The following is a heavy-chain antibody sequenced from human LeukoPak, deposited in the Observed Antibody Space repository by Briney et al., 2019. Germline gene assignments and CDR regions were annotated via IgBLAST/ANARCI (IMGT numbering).Heavy chain of an antibody. J-gene: IGHJ6*02. CDR1: GYTFTSYD. D-gene: IGHD2-15*01. CDR2: MNPNSGNT. CDR3: ARNFARRYCSGGSCYSYYYYGMDV. V-gene: IGHV1-8*01. Sequence: VASVKVSCKASGYTFTSYDINWVRQATGQGLEWMGWMNPNSGNTGYAQKFQGRVTMTRTTSISTAYMELSSLRSEDTAVYYCARNFARRYCSGGSCYSYYYYGMDVWGQGTTVTVSS.